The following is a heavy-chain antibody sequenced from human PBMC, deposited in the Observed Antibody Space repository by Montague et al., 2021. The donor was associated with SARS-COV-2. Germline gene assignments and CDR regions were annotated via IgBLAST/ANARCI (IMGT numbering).Heavy chain of an antibody. CDR1: GGSISSSSYY. CDR2: IYYSGST. D-gene: IGHD6-13*01. J-gene: IGHJ6*02. CDR3: ARVGRQQLVRLSGMDV. Sequence: SETLSLTCTVSGGSISSSSYYWGWIRQPPGKGLEWIGSIYYSGSTYYXPSLKNRVTISVDTSKNQFSLKLSSVTAADTAVYYCARVGRQQLVRLSGMDVWGQGTTVTVSS. V-gene: IGHV4-39*07.